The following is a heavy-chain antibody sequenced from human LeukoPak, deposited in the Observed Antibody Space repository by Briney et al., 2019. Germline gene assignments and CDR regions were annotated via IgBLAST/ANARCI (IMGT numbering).Heavy chain of an antibody. CDR1: GYTFTSYG. CDR3: ARVPPTVTTIYYYYYYYMDV. Sequence: EASVKVSCKASGYTFTSYGISWVRQAPGQGLEWMGWISAYNGNTNYAQKLQGRVTMTTDTSTSTAYMELRSLRSDDTAVYYCARVPPTVTTIYYYYYYYMDVWGKGTTVTISS. D-gene: IGHD4-17*01. V-gene: IGHV1-18*01. J-gene: IGHJ6*03. CDR2: ISAYNGNT.